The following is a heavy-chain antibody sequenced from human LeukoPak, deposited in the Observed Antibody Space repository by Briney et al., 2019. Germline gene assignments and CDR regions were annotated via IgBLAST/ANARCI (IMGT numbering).Heavy chain of an antibody. V-gene: IGHV1-18*01. CDR1: GYTFTSYG. Sequence: ASVKVSCKASGYTFTSYGISWVRQAPGQGLEWMGWISTYNGKTNYAQNLQGRVTVTTDTSTSTAYMELSSLRSEDTAVYYCARVNMATRSLADIWGQGTMVTVSS. CDR3: ARVNMATRSLADI. J-gene: IGHJ3*02. CDR2: ISTYNGKT. D-gene: IGHD5-12*01.